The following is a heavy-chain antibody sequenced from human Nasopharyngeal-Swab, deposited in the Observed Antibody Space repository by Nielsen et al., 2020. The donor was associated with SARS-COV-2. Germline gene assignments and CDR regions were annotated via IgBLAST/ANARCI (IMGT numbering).Heavy chain of an antibody. V-gene: IGHV3-73*01. CDR2: IRSKGNSYAT. CDR3: SRCGGSCYTGKDY. Sequence: GGSLRLPCAASGFIFSDSAIHWVRQASGKGLEWVGRIRSKGNSYATEYAASVEGRFTISRDDSKNTAYLQMNSLMTEDTAVYYCSRCGGSCYTGKDYWGQGTLVTVSS. CDR1: GFIFSDSA. J-gene: IGHJ4*02. D-gene: IGHD2-15*01.